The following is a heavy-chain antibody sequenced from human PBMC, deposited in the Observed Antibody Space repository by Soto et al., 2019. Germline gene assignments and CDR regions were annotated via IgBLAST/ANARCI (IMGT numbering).Heavy chain of an antibody. D-gene: IGHD3-22*01. Sequence: DLVKVSCKRSGFTFTTYYIHWVLQAPGQGLEWMGMIDPSGGSTTYAQKFQGRITMTSDMSTSTVYMELSSLRSEDTAVYYCARVPYDTTGYYAFWGQGTLVTVSS. CDR3: ARVPYDTTGYYAF. J-gene: IGHJ4*02. CDR2: IDPSGGST. V-gene: IGHV1-46*01. CDR1: GFTFTTYY.